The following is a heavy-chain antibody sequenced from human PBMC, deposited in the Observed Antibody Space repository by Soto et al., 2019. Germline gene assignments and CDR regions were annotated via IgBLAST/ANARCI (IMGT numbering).Heavy chain of an antibody. CDR2: IWYDGSNK. CDR1: GFTFSSYG. Sequence: GGSLRLSCAASGFTFSSYGMHGVRQAPGKGLEWVAVIWYDGSNKYYADSVKGRLTISRDNSKNTLYLQMNSLRAEDTAVYYCASKGVDCTHGVCYTWADAFDLWGQGTMVTVSS. J-gene: IGHJ3*01. V-gene: IGHV3-33*01. CDR3: ASKGVDCTHGVCYTWADAFDL. D-gene: IGHD2-8*01.